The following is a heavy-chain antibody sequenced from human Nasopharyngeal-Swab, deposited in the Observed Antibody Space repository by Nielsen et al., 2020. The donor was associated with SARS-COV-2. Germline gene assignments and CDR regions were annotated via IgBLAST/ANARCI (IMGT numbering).Heavy chain of an antibody. CDR3: ARDRIAAHSEDYYYGMDV. Sequence: SVKVSCKASGGTFNSYAISWVRQAPGQGLEWMGGIIPIFGTANYAQKFQGRVTITADESTSTAYMELSSLRSEDTAVYYCARDRIAAHSEDYYYGMDVWGQGTTVTISS. V-gene: IGHV1-69*13. J-gene: IGHJ6*02. CDR2: IIPIFGTA. D-gene: IGHD6-25*01. CDR1: GGTFNSYA.